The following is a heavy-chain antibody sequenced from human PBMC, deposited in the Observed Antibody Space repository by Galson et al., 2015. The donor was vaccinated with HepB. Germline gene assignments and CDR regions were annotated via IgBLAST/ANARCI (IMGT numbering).Heavy chain of an antibody. Sequence: SLRLSCAASGFTFSSYGMHWVRQAPGKGLEWVAVIWYDGSNKYYAASVKGRFTISRDNSKNTLYLQMNSLRAEDTAVYYCARDGLRYSSGPTAFDIWGQGTMVTVSS. D-gene: IGHD6-19*01. CDR3: ARDGLRYSSGPTAFDI. CDR2: IWYDGSNK. J-gene: IGHJ3*02. V-gene: IGHV3-33*01. CDR1: GFTFSSYG.